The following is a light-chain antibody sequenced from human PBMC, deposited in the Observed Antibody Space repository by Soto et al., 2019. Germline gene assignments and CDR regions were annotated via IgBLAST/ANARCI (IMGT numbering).Light chain of an antibody. CDR2: DAS. V-gene: IGKV3-11*01. Sequence: EIVLTQSPATLSLSPGEGATLSCRASQSVSSYLAWYQQKPGQAPRLLIYDASNRATGIPARFSGSGSGTDFTLSISSLEPEDFAVYYCQQRSNWPLTFGLGTKVEV. CDR3: QQRSNWPLT. J-gene: IGKJ1*01. CDR1: QSVSSY.